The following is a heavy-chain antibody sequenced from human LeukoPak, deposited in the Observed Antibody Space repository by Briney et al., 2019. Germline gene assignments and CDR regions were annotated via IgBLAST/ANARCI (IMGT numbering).Heavy chain of an antibody. Sequence: SETLSLTCAVYGGSFSGYYWSWIRQPPGKGLEWIGEINHSGSTNYNPSLKSRVTISVDTSKNQFSLKLSSVTAADTAVYYCARGQGVNYFDYLGQGTLVTVSS. CDR3: ARGQGVNYFDY. J-gene: IGHJ4*02. V-gene: IGHV4-34*01. CDR1: GGSFSGYY. CDR2: INHSGST. D-gene: IGHD2-21*01.